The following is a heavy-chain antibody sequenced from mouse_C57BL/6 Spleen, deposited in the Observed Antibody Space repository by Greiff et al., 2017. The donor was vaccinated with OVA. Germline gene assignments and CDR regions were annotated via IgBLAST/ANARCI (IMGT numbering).Heavy chain of an antibody. CDR2: IDPSDSEP. V-gene: IGHV1-52*01. CDR1: GYTFTSYW. D-gene: IGHD2-10*02. CDR3: ARGYGSYAIDY. J-gene: IGHJ4*01. Sequence: QVQLQQPGAELVRPGSSVKLSCKASGYTFTSYWMHWVKQRPIQGLEWIGNIDPSDSEPHYNQKFKDKATLTVDKSSSTAYMQLSSLTSEDSAVYYCARGYGSYAIDYWGQGTSVTVSA.